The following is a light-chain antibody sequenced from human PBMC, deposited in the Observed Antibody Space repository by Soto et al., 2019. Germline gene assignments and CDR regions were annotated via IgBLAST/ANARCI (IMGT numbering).Light chain of an antibody. CDR1: QSVLSSSNNKNY. J-gene: IGKJ2*01. Sequence: DIVMTQSPDSLAVSLGERATINCKSSQSVLSSSNNKNYLAWYQQKPRQPPKLLIYWASTRDYGVPDRFSGSGSGTDFTLTISSLQVVDVAVYYCQQYYSTPRTFGQGTKLEIK. V-gene: IGKV4-1*01. CDR2: WAS. CDR3: QQYYSTPRT.